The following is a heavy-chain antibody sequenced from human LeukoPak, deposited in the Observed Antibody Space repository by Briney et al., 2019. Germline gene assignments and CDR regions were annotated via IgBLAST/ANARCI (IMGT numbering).Heavy chain of an antibody. V-gene: IGHV4-4*02. CDR3: ATQYRRSSWSSVILFDY. CDR1: GGSISSSNW. CDR2: IYHSGST. D-gene: IGHD6-13*01. J-gene: IGHJ4*02. Sequence: SETLSLTCAVSGGSISSSNWWSWVRQPPGKGLEWIGQIYHSGSTNYNPSLKSRVTISVDTSKNQFSLKLSSVTAADTAVYYCATQYRRSSWSSVILFDYWGQGTLVTVSS.